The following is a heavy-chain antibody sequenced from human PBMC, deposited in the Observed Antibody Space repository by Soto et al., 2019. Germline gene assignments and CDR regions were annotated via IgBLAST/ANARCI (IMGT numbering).Heavy chain of an antibody. CDR2: IITLFRTT. CDR1: GGTFSSSA. D-gene: IGHD1-26*01. V-gene: IGHV1-69*12. Sequence: QVQLVQSGADMKEPGSSVKVSCKTSGGTFSSSAISWLRQAPGQGLEWMGGIITLFRTTDYAQKFQGRVTIAADESTSTAYMELSSLRSEETVVYYCASVNDLLQVGWNYYYKLHVWGQGTTITLS. CDR3: ASVNDLLQVGWNYYYKLHV. J-gene: IGHJ6*03.